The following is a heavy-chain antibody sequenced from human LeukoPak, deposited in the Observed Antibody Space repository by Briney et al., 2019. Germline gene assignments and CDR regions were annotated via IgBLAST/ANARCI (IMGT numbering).Heavy chain of an antibody. D-gene: IGHD6-19*01. V-gene: IGHV1-2*04. CDR3: ARGGYSSGWSVFDY. CDR1: GYTFTGYY. J-gene: IGHJ4*02. CDR2: INPNSGGT. Sequence: ASVKVSCKASGYTFTGYYMHWARQAPGQGLEWMGWINPNSGGTNYAQKFQGWVTMTRDTSISTAYMELSRLRSDDTAVYYCARGGYSSGWSVFDYWGQGTLVTVSS.